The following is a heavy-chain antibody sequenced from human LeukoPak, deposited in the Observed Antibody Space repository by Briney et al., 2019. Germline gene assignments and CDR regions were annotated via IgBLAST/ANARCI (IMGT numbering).Heavy chain of an antibody. CDR3: ARHRAYNWFDP. J-gene: IGHJ5*02. V-gene: IGHV4-59*08. CDR2: TYYSGST. CDR1: GGSISSYY. Sequence: PSETLSLTCTVSGGSISSYYWSWIRQPPGKGLEWIGYTYYSGSTNYNPSLKSRVTISVDTSKNQFSLKLSSVTAADTAVYYCARHRAYNWFDPWGQGTLVTVSS.